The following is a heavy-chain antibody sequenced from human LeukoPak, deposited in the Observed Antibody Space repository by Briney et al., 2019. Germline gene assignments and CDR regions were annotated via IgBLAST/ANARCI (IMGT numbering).Heavy chain of an antibody. CDR3: ARDVEEAGNSAFDI. CDR1: GFPFSDYI. Sequence: GGSLRLSCAASGFPFSDYILDWVRQALGKGKEWVGRIRRRSNRYTKEYAASVKGRFIVSTDDSKNSLYLQMNNLRTEDTAVYHCARDVEEAGNSAFDIWGQGTAVTVSS. CDR2: IRRRSNRYTK. D-gene: IGHD6-19*01. V-gene: IGHV3-72*01. J-gene: IGHJ3*02.